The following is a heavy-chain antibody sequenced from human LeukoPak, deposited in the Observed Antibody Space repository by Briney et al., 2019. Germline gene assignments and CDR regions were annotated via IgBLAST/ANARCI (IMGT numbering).Heavy chain of an antibody. CDR3: ARDHIYAVDV. Sequence: GGSLRLSCAASGFSFSNYGMHWVRQGPGMGLEWVAVIAHDESNKNYADSVKGRFTISRDVSKNTLYLQMNSLRAEDTAQYYCARDHIYAVDVWGQGTTVTVSS. V-gene: IGHV3-33*01. J-gene: IGHJ6*02. CDR1: GFSFSNYG. CDR2: IAHDESNK.